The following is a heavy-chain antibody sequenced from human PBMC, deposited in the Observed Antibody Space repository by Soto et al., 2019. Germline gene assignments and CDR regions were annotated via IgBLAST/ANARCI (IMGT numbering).Heavy chain of an antibody. CDR2: IKQVGSEQ. D-gene: IGHD2-15*01. Sequence: EVQLVEAGGGLVQAGGSLRLSCSASGLTFSSYWMSWVRQGPGKGPEWVANIKQVGSEQYYVAYVKGRFTISRDNAKSSLYLQMTSLRAEDTAVYHCARSISAFPCDSWGQGTLVTVSS. V-gene: IGHV3-7*05. CDR3: ARSISAFPCDS. CDR1: GLTFSSYW. J-gene: IGHJ4*02.